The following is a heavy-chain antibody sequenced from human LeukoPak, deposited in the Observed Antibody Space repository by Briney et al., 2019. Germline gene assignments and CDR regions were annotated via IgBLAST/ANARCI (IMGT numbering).Heavy chain of an antibody. V-gene: IGHV3-33*01. D-gene: IGHD3-10*01. CDR3: ARDYSPMDGSGDLDAFDI. CDR2: IWYDGSNK. J-gene: IGHJ3*02. CDR1: GFPFSSYG. Sequence: PGGALRLSCAGSGFPFSSYGMHWVRPAPGKGLEWVAVIWYDGSNKYYADSVKGRFTISRDNSKNTLYLQMNSLRAEDTAVYYCARDYSPMDGSGDLDAFDIWGQGTMVTVSS.